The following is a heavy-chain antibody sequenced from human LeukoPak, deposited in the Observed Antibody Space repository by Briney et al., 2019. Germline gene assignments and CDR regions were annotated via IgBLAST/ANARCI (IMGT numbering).Heavy chain of an antibody. D-gene: IGHD3-10*01. CDR2: IFHSGNT. J-gene: IGHJ4*02. CDR3: ARHAGTYTHFDS. V-gene: IGHV4-59*08. Sequence: SETLSLTCTVSVGSISNYYWTWVRQPPGKRLEWIGFIFHSGNTNYNPSLKSRVTISVDTSKNQFSLKLSSVTAADTAVYYCARHAGTYTHFDSWGQGALVTVSS. CDR1: VGSISNYY.